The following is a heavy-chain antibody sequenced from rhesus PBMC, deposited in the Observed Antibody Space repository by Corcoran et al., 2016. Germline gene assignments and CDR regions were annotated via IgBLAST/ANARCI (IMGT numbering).Heavy chain of an antibody. V-gene: IGHV3S5*01. Sequence: EVQLVESGGGLVQPGGSLRLSCAASGLTFSYYDINWFRQAPGKGLVWVSYISNSGGSTYYENSVKGRFTISRDNSKNTLSLQMNSLRAEDTAVYYGAIRGSTSLFDYWGQGVLVTVSS. CDR3: AIRGSTSLFDY. CDR2: ISNSGGST. D-gene: IGHD1-44*01. CDR1: GLTFSYYD. J-gene: IGHJ4*01.